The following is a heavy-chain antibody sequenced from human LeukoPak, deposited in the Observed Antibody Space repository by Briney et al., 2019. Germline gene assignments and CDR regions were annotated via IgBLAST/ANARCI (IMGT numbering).Heavy chain of an antibody. V-gene: IGHV4-39*07. CDR2: IYHSGST. D-gene: IGHD2-15*01. CDR3: ARMVVVAAIAQYYFDY. CDR1: GGSISNSNYY. J-gene: IGHJ4*02. Sequence: PSESLSLTCTVSGGSISNSNYYWGWIRQPPGKGLEWIGSIYHSGSTYYNPSLKSRVTISVDTSKNQFSLKLSSVTAADTAVYYCARMVVVAAIAQYYFDYWGQGTLVTVSS.